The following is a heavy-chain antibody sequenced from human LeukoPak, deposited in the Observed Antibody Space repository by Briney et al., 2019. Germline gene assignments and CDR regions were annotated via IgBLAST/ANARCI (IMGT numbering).Heavy chain of an antibody. J-gene: IGHJ4*02. Sequence: GGSLRLSCAASGFTFSSYAVSWVRQAPGKGLEWVSAVSGSGGSTFYDESVKGRFSISRDNSRNMLYLQMSTLRAEDTAIYYCARVIEYADYGNYFDCWGQGTLVTVSS. CDR3: ARVIEYADYGNYFDC. V-gene: IGHV3-23*01. D-gene: IGHD4-17*01. CDR1: GFTFSSYA. CDR2: VSGSGGST.